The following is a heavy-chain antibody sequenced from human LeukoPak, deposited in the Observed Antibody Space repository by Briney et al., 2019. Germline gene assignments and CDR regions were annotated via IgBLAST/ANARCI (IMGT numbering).Heavy chain of an antibody. V-gene: IGHV4-59*01. CDR1: GGSISSYY. CDR3: ARGGRKYYYGSGSISPYDY. D-gene: IGHD3-10*01. Sequence: SETLSLTCTVSGGSISSYYWGWIRQPPGKGLEWIGYIYYSGSTNYNPSLKSRVTISVDTSKNQFSLKLSSVTAADTAVYYCARGGRKYYYGSGSISPYDYWGQGTLVTVSS. J-gene: IGHJ4*02. CDR2: IYYSGST.